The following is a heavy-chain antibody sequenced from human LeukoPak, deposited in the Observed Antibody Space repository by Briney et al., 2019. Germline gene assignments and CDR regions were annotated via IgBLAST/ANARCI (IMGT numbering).Heavy chain of an antibody. J-gene: IGHJ6*03. V-gene: IGHV4-39*01. Sequence: SETLSLTCTVSGGSISSGSYYWSWIRQPAGKGLEWIGRIYYSGTTYYNPSLKSRVTISVDTSKNQFSLKLSSVTAADTAIYYCARLRYSKPIYYYMDVWGKGTTVTVSS. CDR2: IYYSGTT. D-gene: IGHD4-11*01. CDR1: GGSISSGSYY. CDR3: ARLRYSKPIYYYMDV.